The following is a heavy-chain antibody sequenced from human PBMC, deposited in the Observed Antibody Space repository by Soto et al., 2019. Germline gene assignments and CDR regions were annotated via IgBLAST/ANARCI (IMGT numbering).Heavy chain of an antibody. CDR3: ATSYGNAWYTD. J-gene: IGHJ4*02. D-gene: IGHD6-13*01. CDR1: GGSISSGDYY. Sequence: SETLSLTCTVSGGSISSGDYYWSWIRQPPGKGLEWIGYIYYSGSTYYNPSLKSRVTISVDTSKNQFSLKLSSVTVEDTAVYYCATSYGNAWYTDWGQGTQVTVSS. V-gene: IGHV4-30-4*02. CDR2: IYYSGST.